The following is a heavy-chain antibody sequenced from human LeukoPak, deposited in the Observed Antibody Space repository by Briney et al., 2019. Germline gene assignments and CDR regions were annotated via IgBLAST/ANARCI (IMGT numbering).Heavy chain of an antibody. J-gene: IGHJ4*02. CDR3: ARSTGDCSGGTCYSDFDC. V-gene: IGHV3-23*01. CDR2: ISGAGRT. CDR1: GFTFSTYT. Sequence: GGSLRLSCAASGFTFSTYTMTWVRQAPGKGLEWVSSISGAGRTYYADSVKGRFTISRDNSKNTLYLQMNSLRAEDTAVYYCARSTGDCSGGTCYSDFDCWGQGTLVTVSS. D-gene: IGHD2-15*01.